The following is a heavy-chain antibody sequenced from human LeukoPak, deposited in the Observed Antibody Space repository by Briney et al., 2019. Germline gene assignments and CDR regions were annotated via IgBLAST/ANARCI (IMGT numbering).Heavy chain of an antibody. Sequence: GGSLRLSCAASGFTFSSYAMSWVRQAPGKGLEWVSAISGSGGSTYYADSVKGRFTISRDNSKNTLYLQMNSLRAEDTAVYYYAKSYERYQLLLGYWGQGTLVTVSS. CDR1: GFTFSSYA. J-gene: IGHJ4*02. CDR2: ISGSGGST. D-gene: IGHD2-2*01. V-gene: IGHV3-23*01. CDR3: AKSYERYQLLLGY.